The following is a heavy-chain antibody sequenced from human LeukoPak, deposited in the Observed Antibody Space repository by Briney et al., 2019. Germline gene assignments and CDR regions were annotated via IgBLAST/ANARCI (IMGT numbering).Heavy chain of an antibody. V-gene: IGHV3-7*01. Sequence: GGSLRLSCAASGFTFSSYGMSWVRQAPGRGLEWVANINHDGSEKYYVDSVKGRFTISRDNAKNSLYLQMNSLRAEDTAIYYCARDEGKYGSASKYYYYYYMDVWGKGTTVTISS. CDR3: ARDEGKYGSASKYYYYYYMDV. CDR2: INHDGSEK. CDR1: GFTFSSYG. J-gene: IGHJ6*03. D-gene: IGHD3-10*01.